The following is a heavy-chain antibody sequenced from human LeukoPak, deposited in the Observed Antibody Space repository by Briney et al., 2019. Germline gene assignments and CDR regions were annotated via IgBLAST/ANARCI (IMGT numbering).Heavy chain of an antibody. D-gene: IGHD1-20*01. CDR3: AKGFRGLNWNDGYFAY. V-gene: IGHV3-30*18. CDR1: GFTFSSYG. J-gene: IGHJ4*02. Sequence: PGGSLRLSCAASGFTFSSYGMHWVRQAPGKGLEWVAVISYDGSNKYYADSVKGRFTISRDNSKNTLYLQMNSLRAEDTAVYYCAKGFRGLNWNDGYFAYSGQGTLVTVSS. CDR2: ISYDGSNK.